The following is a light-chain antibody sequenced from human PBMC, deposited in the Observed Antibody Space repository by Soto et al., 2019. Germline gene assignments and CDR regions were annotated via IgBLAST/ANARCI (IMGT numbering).Light chain of an antibody. CDR1: QSISGW. CDR2: DVS. V-gene: IGKV1-5*01. Sequence: DVQMTQSPSTLSASVGDRVTITCRASQSISGWLAWCQQKPGKAPKLLIYDVSSLESGVPSRFSGSGSGTEFTLAISSLQPDDFATYYCQQYNSYPWTFGQGTKVDIK. J-gene: IGKJ1*01. CDR3: QQYNSYPWT.